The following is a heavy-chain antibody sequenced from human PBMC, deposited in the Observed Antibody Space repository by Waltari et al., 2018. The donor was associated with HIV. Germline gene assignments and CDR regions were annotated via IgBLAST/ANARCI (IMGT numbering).Heavy chain of an antibody. CDR2: IYRSGTT. J-gene: IGHJ3*02. D-gene: IGHD3-22*01. Sequence: QVLLQESGPRWVKSSEPLSLTSTALAPSTGRNSYGGWFGQAPGKGLEWIGSIYRSGTTYYNPSFKTRVTISVNMSKNQYSLKLSSLTAADTAVYYCARDQDYYDSSGYTSYAFDIWGRGTMIIVSS. CDR1: APSTGRNSY. CDR3: ARDQDYYDSSGYTSYAFDI. V-gene: IGHV4-38-2*02.